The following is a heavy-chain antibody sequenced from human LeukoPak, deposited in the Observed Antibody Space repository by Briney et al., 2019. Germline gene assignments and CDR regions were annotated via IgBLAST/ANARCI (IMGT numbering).Heavy chain of an antibody. Sequence: GRSLRLSCAASGFTFSSYAMHWVRQAPGKGLEWVAVISYDGSNKYYADSVKGRFTISRDNSKNTLYLQMNSLRAEDTAVYYCARVGYSSSSPFDYWGQGTLVTVSS. D-gene: IGHD6-6*01. CDR1: GFTFSSYA. CDR2: ISYDGSNK. CDR3: ARVGYSSSSPFDY. V-gene: IGHV3-30*04. J-gene: IGHJ4*02.